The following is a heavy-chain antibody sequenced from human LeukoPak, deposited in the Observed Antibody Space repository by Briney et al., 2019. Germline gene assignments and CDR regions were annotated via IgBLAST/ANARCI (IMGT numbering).Heavy chain of an antibody. CDR3: AKDLWPMYYFDY. CDR1: GFTFSNYA. J-gene: IGHJ4*02. Sequence: GGSLRLSCVVPGFTFSNYAMSWVRQAPGKGLEWVSAISASGAATYYADSVKGRFTISRDNSKNTLFLQMNSLRVEDTAVYYCAKDLWPMYYFDYWGQGTLVTVSP. V-gene: IGHV3-23*01. CDR2: ISASGAAT. D-gene: IGHD2-21*01.